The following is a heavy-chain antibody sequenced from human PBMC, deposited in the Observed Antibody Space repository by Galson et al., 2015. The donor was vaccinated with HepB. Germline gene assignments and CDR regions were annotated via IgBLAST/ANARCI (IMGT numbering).Heavy chain of an antibody. CDR3: ARAYDSSGYNYWYFDL. J-gene: IGHJ2*01. Sequence: TLSLTCAVSGGSISSGGYSWSWIRQPPGKGLEWIGYIYHSGSTYYNPSLKSRVTISVDRSKNQFSLKLSSVTAADTAVYYCARAYDSSGYNYWYFDLWGRGTLVTVSS. CDR2: IYHSGST. V-gene: IGHV4-30-2*01. CDR1: GGSISSGGYS. D-gene: IGHD3-22*01.